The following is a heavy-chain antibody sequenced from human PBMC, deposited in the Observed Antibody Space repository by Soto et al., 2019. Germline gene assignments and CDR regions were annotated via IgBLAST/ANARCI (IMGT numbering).Heavy chain of an antibody. Sequence: GGSLRLSCAASGFTFSSYGMHWVRQAPGKGLEWVAVISYDGSNKYYADSVKGRFTISRDNSKNTLYLQMNSLRAEDTAVYYCARGITGTEDWFDPWGQGTLVTVSS. J-gene: IGHJ5*02. V-gene: IGHV3-30*03. CDR2: ISYDGSNK. CDR3: ARGITGTEDWFDP. CDR1: GFTFSSYG. D-gene: IGHD1-20*01.